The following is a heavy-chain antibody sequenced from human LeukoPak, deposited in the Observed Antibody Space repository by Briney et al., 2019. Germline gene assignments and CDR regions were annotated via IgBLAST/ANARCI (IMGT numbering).Heavy chain of an antibody. CDR3: TTYYYDSSGLDY. CDR1: GFTFSNAW. D-gene: IGHD3-22*01. CDR2: IKSKTDGGTT. Sequence: GGSLRLSCAASGFTFSNAWMSWVRQAPGKGLEWVGRIKSKTDGGTTDYAAPVKGRFTISRDDSKNTLYLQMNSLKTEDTAAYYCTTYYYDSSGLDYWGQGTLVTVSS. J-gene: IGHJ4*02. V-gene: IGHV3-15*01.